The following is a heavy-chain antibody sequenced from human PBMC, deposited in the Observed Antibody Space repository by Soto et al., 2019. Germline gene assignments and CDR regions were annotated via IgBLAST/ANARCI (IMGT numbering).Heavy chain of an antibody. Sequence: SETLSLTXTVSGGSISSHYWSWIRQPPGKGLEWIGYIYYSGSTNHNPSLKSRVTISIDTSKKQFSLKLSSVTAADTAVYYCARVGGSYSTFDIWGQGTMVTVSS. D-gene: IGHD2-21*01. CDR2: IYYSGST. J-gene: IGHJ3*02. CDR3: ARVGGSYSTFDI. V-gene: IGHV4-59*11. CDR1: GGSISSHY.